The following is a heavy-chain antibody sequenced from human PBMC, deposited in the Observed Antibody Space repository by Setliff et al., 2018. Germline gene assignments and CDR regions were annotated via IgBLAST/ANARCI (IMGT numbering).Heavy chain of an antibody. V-gene: IGHV4-59*08. CDR3: ARHAITSGGRPDYFDN. J-gene: IGHJ4*02. CDR1: GDSISNYY. CDR2: IYAGEAT. Sequence: PSETLSLTCTVSGDSISNYYWIRQTAGKGLEWIGSIYAGEATYYNPSLESRVVISVDSSKKRFSLKVSSVTAADTAVYYCARHAITSGGRPDYFDNWGPGTLVTVSS. D-gene: IGHD2-8*02.